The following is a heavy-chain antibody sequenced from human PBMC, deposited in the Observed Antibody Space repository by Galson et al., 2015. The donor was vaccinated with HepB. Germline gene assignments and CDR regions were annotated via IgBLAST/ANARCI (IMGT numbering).Heavy chain of an antibody. J-gene: IGHJ6*02. CDR1: GFIFINYA. CDR3: ARGYYYDSRGYLILDYYGMDV. V-gene: IGHV3-30-3*01. D-gene: IGHD3-22*01. Sequence: SLRLSCAASGFIFINYAMHWVRQAPGKGLEWVALISYDGSSKYYADSVKGRFTISRDNSKNTVYLQMKSLRAEDTAVYYWARGYYYDSRGYLILDYYGMDVWGQGTTVTVSS. CDR2: ISYDGSSK.